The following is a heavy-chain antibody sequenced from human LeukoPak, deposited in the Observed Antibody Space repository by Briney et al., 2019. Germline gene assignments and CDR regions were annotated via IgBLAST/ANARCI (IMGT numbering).Heavy chain of an antibody. CDR3: ARGGQLNWFDP. D-gene: IGHD5-18*01. CDR2: IPYSGST. Sequence: SETLSLTCTVSGDSISSSYWSWIRQPPGKGLEWIGYIPYSGSTSSNPSLRSRVTISVDTSKNQFSLRLTSVTAADTAMYYCARGGQLNWFDPLGQGTLVTVSS. J-gene: IGHJ5*02. V-gene: IGHV4-59*01. CDR1: GDSISSSY.